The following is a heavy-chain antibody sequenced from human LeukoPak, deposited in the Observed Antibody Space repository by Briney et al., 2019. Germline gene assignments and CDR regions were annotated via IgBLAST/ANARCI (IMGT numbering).Heavy chain of an antibody. D-gene: IGHD3-3*01. CDR3: ARGRFLEWPFDY. CDR1: GYTFTSYG. V-gene: IGHV1-18*01. J-gene: IGHJ4*02. CDR2: ISAYNGNT. Sequence: ASVKVSCKASGYTFTSYGISWVRQAPGQGLEWMGWISAYNGNTNYAQKLQGRVTMTTDTSTSTAYVELRSLGSDDTAVYYCARGRFLEWPFDYWGQGTLVTVSS.